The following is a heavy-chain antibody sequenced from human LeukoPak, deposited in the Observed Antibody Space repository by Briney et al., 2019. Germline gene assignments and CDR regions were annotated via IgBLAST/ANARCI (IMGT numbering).Heavy chain of an antibody. V-gene: IGHV4-34*01. CDR3: ARDLAAAGIFYYYYMDV. CDR2: IYYSGST. Sequence: SETLSLTCAVYGGSFSGYYWSWIRQPPGKGLEWIGSIYYSGSTYYNPSLKSRVTISVDTSKNQFSLKLSSVTAADTAVYYCARDLAAAGIFYYYYMDVWGKGTTVTVSS. CDR1: GGSFSGYY. J-gene: IGHJ6*03. D-gene: IGHD6-13*01.